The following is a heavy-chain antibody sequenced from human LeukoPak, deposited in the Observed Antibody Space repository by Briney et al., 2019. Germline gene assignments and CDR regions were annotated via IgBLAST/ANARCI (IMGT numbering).Heavy chain of an antibody. CDR3: AKDWSLWLYSRVTTVIHPRQMPAILMDV. Sequence: PGGSLRLSCAASGFTFSSYGMSWVRQAPGKGLEWVSAISGSGGSTYYADSVKGRFTISRDNSKNTLYLQMNSLRAEDTAVYYCAKDWSLWLYSRVTTVIHPRQMPAILMDVWGKGTTVTISS. CDR1: GFTFSSYG. V-gene: IGHV3-23*01. J-gene: IGHJ6*03. CDR2: ISGSGGST. D-gene: IGHD4-17*01.